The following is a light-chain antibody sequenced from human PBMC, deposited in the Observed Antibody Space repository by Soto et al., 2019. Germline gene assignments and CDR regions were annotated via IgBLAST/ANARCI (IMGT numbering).Light chain of an antibody. V-gene: IGKV3-20*01. CDR3: QQYGSSPT. CDR1: QRVSSSY. J-gene: IGKJ1*01. CDR2: GAS. Sequence: ESVLTQSPGTVSLIPMEIATLFCRARQRVSSSYLAWYKQKPGQAPRLLMYGASSRATGIPDRFSGSGSGTDFTLTISRLETEDFAVYYCQQYGSSPTFGQGTKVDI.